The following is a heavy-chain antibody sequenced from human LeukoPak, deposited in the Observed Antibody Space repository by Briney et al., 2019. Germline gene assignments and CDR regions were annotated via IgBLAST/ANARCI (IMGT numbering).Heavy chain of an antibody. CDR3: AKCDSGWPYNGAFDI. CDR2: ISSSGSTI. Sequence: PGGSLRLSCAASGFTLSDYYMSWIRQAPGKGREWVSYISSSGSTIYYADSVKARFTISRDNAKNSLYLQMNSLRAEDTAVYYCAKCDSGWPYNGAFDIWGQGTMVTVSS. D-gene: IGHD6-19*01. J-gene: IGHJ3*02. CDR1: GFTLSDYY. V-gene: IGHV3-11*01.